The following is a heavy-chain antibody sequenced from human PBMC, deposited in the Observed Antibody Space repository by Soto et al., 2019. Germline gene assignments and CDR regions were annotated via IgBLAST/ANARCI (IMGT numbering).Heavy chain of an antibody. V-gene: IGHV4-59*01. J-gene: IGHJ4*02. CDR1: GGSISKYY. CDR2: IDYSGST. Sequence: SETLSLTCIISGGSISKYYWSWIRQPPGKGLEWIGYIDYSGSTNYNPSLKSRVTIPVDTTKNQSSPKLSSVTAADTAGYYCTRDYKRGYSASDKLDYWGQGTLAPSPQ. CDR3: TRDYKRGYSASDKLDY. D-gene: IGHD5-12*01.